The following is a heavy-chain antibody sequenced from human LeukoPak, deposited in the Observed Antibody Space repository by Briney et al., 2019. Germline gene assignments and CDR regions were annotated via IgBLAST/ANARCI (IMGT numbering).Heavy chain of an antibody. CDR2: IYYSGST. CDR1: GGSISSGGYY. CDR3: ARHPPSWQYCSSTSCYLRPNWFDP. D-gene: IGHD2-2*01. Sequence: PSETLSLTCTVSGGSISSGGYYWSWIRQHPGKGLEWIGYIYYSGSTYYNPSLKSRVTISVDTSKNQFSLKLSSVTAADTAVYYCARHPPSWQYCSSTSCYLRPNWFDPWGQGTLVTVSS. J-gene: IGHJ5*02. V-gene: IGHV4-39*01.